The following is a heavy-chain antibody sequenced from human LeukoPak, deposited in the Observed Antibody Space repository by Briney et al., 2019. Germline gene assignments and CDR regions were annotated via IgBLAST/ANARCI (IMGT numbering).Heavy chain of an antibody. CDR2: LDPEYGET. V-gene: IGHV1-24*01. CDR1: GYTLTELS. D-gene: IGHD5-12*01. CDR3: ATDIVATTANDY. Sequence: ASVKVSCKGSGYTLTELSIHWVGQAPGKGLEWVGGLDPEYGETIYAQKFQGRVTMTEDTSTDQAYMELTSITSEDTAVYYCATDIVATTANDYWGQGTMVTVSS. J-gene: IGHJ4*02.